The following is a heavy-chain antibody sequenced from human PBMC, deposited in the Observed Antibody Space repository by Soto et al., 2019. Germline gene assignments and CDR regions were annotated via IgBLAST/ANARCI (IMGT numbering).Heavy chain of an antibody. Sequence: QVQLQQWGAGLLKPSETLSLTCAVYGGSFSGYYWSWIRQPPGKGREWIGEINHSGSTNSIPSLKSRVTISVDTSKNQFSLKLSSVTAADTAVYYCARPRAYYFDYWGQGTLVTVSS. D-gene: IGHD3-10*01. J-gene: IGHJ4*02. V-gene: IGHV4-34*01. CDR1: GGSFSGYY. CDR3: ARPRAYYFDY. CDR2: INHSGST.